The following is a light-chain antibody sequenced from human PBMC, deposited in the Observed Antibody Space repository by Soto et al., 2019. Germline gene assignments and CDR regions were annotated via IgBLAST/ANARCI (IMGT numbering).Light chain of an antibody. CDR3: QHYNNWPPWT. Sequence: EIVMTQSPATLSVSPGERVTLSCRASQSVSINLAWYQQKPGQAPRLLIYGASTRATGIPARFSGSGSGTELTLTISSLQSEDFAVYYCQHYNNWPPWTFGQGTKVEIK. J-gene: IGKJ1*01. CDR2: GAS. CDR1: QSVSIN. V-gene: IGKV3-15*01.